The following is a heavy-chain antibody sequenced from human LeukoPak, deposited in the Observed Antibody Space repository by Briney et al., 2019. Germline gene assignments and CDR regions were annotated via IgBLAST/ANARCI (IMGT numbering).Heavy chain of an antibody. J-gene: IGHJ4*02. CDR2: INNSGGNT. V-gene: IGHV3-23*01. Sequence: SGGSLRLSCAASGFRFSSYGMAWVRQAPGKGLEWVSSINNSGGNTNYADSVKGRFTISRDNSKNTLYLQMNSLRAEDTAVYYCARSIAATPYYFDYWGQGTLVTVSS. CDR3: ARSIAATPYYFDY. D-gene: IGHD6-13*01. CDR1: GFRFSSYG.